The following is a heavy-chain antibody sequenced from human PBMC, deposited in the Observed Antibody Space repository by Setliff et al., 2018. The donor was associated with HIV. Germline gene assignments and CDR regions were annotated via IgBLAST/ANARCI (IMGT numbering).Heavy chain of an antibody. Sequence: SVKVSCKASGSTFRKYSISWVRQAPGQGLEWMGGIIPIFGSTRYAQKFQDRVTITADESTDTVEMQLSSLTSEDTAVYYCARDDHYYDLGSIYSDWYFDLWDRGTQVTVSS. CDR2: IIPIFGST. CDR1: GSTFRKYS. V-gene: IGHV1-69*13. D-gene: IGHD3-10*01. CDR3: ARDDHYYDLGSIYSDWYFDL. J-gene: IGHJ2*01.